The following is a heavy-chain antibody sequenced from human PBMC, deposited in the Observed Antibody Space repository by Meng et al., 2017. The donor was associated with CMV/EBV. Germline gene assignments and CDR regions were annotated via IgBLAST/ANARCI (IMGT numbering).Heavy chain of an antibody. Sequence: EVQLVESGGGLVKPGGSLRLSCAASGFTFSIYSMNWVRQAPGKGLEWVSSISSSSSYIYYADSVKGRFTISRDNAKNSLYLQMNSLRAEDTAVYYCARLRPYTSISINYWGQGPLVTVSS. CDR3: ARLRPYTSISINY. J-gene: IGHJ4*02. CDR2: ISSSSSYI. D-gene: IGHD5-18*01. V-gene: IGHV3-21*01. CDR1: GFTFSIYS.